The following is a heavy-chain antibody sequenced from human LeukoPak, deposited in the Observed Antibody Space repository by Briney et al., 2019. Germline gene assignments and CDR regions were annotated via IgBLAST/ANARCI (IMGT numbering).Heavy chain of an antibody. Sequence: ASVKVSCKASGYTFTGYYMHWVRQAPGQGLEWMGWINPNCGGTNYAQKFQGRVTMTRDTSISTAYMEPSRLRSDDTAVYYCARDFAPIQLERPYYYYYYGMDVWGQGTTVTVSS. CDR2: INPNCGGT. CDR1: GYTFTGYY. CDR3: ARDFAPIQLERPYYYYYYGMDV. V-gene: IGHV1-2*02. J-gene: IGHJ6*02. D-gene: IGHD1-1*01.